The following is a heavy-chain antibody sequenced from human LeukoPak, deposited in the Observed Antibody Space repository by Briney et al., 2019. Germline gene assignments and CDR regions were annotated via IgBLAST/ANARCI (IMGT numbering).Heavy chain of an antibody. CDR2: INPSGGST. CDR3: ARDLYPYGDYVFFDY. CDR1: GYTFTGYY. V-gene: IGHV1-46*01. J-gene: IGHJ4*02. D-gene: IGHD4-17*01. Sequence: ASVKVPCKASGYTFTGYYMHWVRQAPGQGLEWMGIINPSGGSTSYAQKFQGRVTMTRDTSTSTVYMELSSLRSEDTAVYYCARDLYPYGDYVFFDYWGQGTLVTVSS.